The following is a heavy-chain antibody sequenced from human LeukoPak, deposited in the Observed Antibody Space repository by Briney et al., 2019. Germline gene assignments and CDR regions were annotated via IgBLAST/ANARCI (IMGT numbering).Heavy chain of an antibody. CDR2: IHYSGST. CDR3: ARVGVTMDYYYYYMDV. D-gene: IGHD3-10*01. Sequence: SETLSLTCTVSGGSISSYCWSWIRQPPGKGLEWIGYIHYSGSTNYNPSLKSRVTISVDTSKNQFSLKLSSVTAADTAVYYCARVGVTMDYYYYYMDVWGKGTTVTVSS. V-gene: IGHV4-59*08. CDR1: GGSISSYC. J-gene: IGHJ6*03.